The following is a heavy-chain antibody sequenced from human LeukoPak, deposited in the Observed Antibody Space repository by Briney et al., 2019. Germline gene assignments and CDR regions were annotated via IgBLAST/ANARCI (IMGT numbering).Heavy chain of an antibody. CDR2: ISDSGGST. CDR3: AKGRYSSGWYPGVQDY. D-gene: IGHD6-19*01. V-gene: IGHV3-23*01. J-gene: IGHJ4*02. Sequence: GGSLRLSCAASGFTFSSYAMSWVRQAPGKGPEWVSTISDSGGSTYYADSVKGRFTISRDNSKNTLYLQMNSLRAEDTAVYYCAKGRYSSGWYPGVQDYWGQGTLVTVSS. CDR1: GFTFSSYA.